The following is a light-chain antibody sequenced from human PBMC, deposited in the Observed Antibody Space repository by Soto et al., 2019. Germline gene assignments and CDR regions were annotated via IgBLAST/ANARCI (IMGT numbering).Light chain of an antibody. CDR3: PQSYSTPWT. Sequence: DIQMTQSASSLSASVGDRVTMAFRASQSISSYLNWYQQKPGKAPKLLIYAASSLQSGVPSRFSGSGSGTDFTLTISSLQPEDFATYYCPQSYSTPWTFGQGTRLEIK. CDR2: AAS. J-gene: IGKJ5*01. CDR1: QSISSY. V-gene: IGKV1-39*01.